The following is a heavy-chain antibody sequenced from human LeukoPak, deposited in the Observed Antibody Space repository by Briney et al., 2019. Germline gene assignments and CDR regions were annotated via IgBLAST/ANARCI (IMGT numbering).Heavy chain of an antibody. V-gene: IGHV3-74*01. CDR1: GFTFSSYW. Sequence: GGSLRLSCAASGFTFSSYWMHWVRQAPGKGLVWVSRINSDGSSTSYADSVKGRFTISRDNAKNTLYLQMNSLRAEDTAVYYCAREGATKDAFDTWGQGTMVTVSS. J-gene: IGHJ3*02. D-gene: IGHD1-26*01. CDR3: AREGATKDAFDT. CDR2: INSDGSST.